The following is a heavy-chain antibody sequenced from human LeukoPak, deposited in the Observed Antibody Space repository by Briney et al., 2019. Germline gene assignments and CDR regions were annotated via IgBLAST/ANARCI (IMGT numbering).Heavy chain of an antibody. J-gene: IGHJ4*02. CDR1: GGSISSSSYY. CDR3: ARRGAGPTRLYYFDY. Sequence: KSSETLSLTCTVSGGSISSSSYYWGWIRQPPGKGLEWIGTIYYSGSTYYNPSLKSRVTISVDTSKKQFSLKLSSVTAADTAVYYCARRGAGPTRLYYFDYWGQGTLVTVSS. D-gene: IGHD1-26*01. CDR2: IYYSGST. V-gene: IGHV4-39*01.